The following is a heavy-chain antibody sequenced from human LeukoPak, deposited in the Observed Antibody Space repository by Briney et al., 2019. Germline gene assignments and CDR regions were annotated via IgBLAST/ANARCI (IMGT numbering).Heavy chain of an antibody. V-gene: IGHV4-59*01. CDR1: GGSISSYY. CDR3: ARTVQGVGSGMAV. Sequence: PSETLSLTCTVSGGSISSYYWSWIRQPPGKGLEWIGYIYYSGSTNYNPSLKSRVTISVDTSKNQFSLKLSSVTAADTAVYYCARTVQGVGSGMAVWGQGTTVTVSS. D-gene: IGHD3-16*01. J-gene: IGHJ6*02. CDR2: IYYSGST.